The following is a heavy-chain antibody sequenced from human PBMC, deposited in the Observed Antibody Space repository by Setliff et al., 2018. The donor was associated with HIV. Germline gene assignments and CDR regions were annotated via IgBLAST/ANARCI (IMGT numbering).Heavy chain of an antibody. CDR2: VYNSGSA. J-gene: IGHJ2*01. CDR3: ARGAEYPNWYFDL. Sequence: PSETLSLTCTVSGGSINNGTYFWSWIRQPAGKGLEWIGRVYNSGSANYNPSLTSRVTMSVDTSKNQFSLNLNSLTAADTAIYYCARGAEYPNWYFDLWGRGTLVTVSS. V-gene: IGHV4-61*02. CDR1: GGSINNGTYF.